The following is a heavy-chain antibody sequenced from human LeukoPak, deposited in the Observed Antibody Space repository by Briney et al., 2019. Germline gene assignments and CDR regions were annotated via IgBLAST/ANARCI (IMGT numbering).Heavy chain of an antibody. J-gene: IGHJ4*02. CDR1: GLIFSNAW. V-gene: IGHV3-15*01. CDR3: RYYDSSGRRDY. Sequence: PGGSLRLFCGASGLIFSNAWMNWVRQAPGEGVEWVGRIQSKADGGTTDYAAPVKGRFTVSRDDSKNTLYLQMNILRTDDTAVYYCRYYDSSGRRDYWGQGTLVTVSS. D-gene: IGHD3-22*01. CDR2: IQSKADGGTT.